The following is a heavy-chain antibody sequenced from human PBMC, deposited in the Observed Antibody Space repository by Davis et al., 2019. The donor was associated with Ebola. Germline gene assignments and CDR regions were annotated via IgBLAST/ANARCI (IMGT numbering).Heavy chain of an antibody. V-gene: IGHV5-51*01. CDR2: IYPGDSDT. Sequence: KVSCKGSGYSFTSYWIGWVRQMPGKGLEWMGIIYPGDSDTRYSPSFQGQVTISVDKSINTAYLQWSSLKASDTAVYYCASADKYYYDRSGYRTRGAFDIWGQGTMVTVSS. J-gene: IGHJ3*02. D-gene: IGHD3-22*01. CDR3: ASADKYYYDRSGYRTRGAFDI. CDR1: GYSFTSYW.